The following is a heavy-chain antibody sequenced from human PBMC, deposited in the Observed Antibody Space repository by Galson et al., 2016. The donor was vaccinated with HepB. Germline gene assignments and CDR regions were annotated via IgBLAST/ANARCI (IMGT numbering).Heavy chain of an antibody. J-gene: IGHJ6*02. CDR2: IYASGNA. V-gene: IGHV4-61*02. CDR1: GGPISSYDLY. CDR3: ARGATVTGVYYYGMDV. D-gene: IGHD4-17*01. Sequence: TLSLTCSFSGGPISSYDLYWSWIRQPAGKGLEWIGRIYASGNAHYNPSLKSRVSMTIDTPKDQVSLKLTSVTADYTAVYYCARGATVTGVYYYGMDVWGQGTTVTVSS.